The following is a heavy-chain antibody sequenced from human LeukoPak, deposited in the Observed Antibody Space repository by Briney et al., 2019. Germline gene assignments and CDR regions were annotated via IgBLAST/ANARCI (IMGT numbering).Heavy chain of an antibody. CDR1: GFTFSSYS. J-gene: IGHJ3*02. CDR3: AKGNGLWRGAFDT. CDR2: VTGSGGGT. D-gene: IGHD3-3*01. V-gene: IGHV3-23*01. Sequence: GGSLRLSCAASGFTFSSYSMSWVRQAPGKGLEWVSGVTGSGGGTDYEDSVKGRFTISRDNSKNTLYLQMDSLRVEDTAVYYCAKGNGLWRGAFDTWGQGTMVTVSS.